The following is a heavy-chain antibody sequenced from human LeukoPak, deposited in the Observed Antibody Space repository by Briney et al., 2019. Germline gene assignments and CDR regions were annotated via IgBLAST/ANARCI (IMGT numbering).Heavy chain of an antibody. V-gene: IGHV4-34*01. D-gene: IGHD6-19*01. Sequence: SETLSLTCAVYGGSFSGYYWSWIRQPPGKGLEWIGEINHSGSTNYNPSLKSRVTISVDTSKNQFSLKLSSVTAADTAVYYCARPLGYSSGWYRYDYYYGMDVWGQGTTVTVSS. J-gene: IGHJ6*02. CDR1: GGSFSGYY. CDR3: ARPLGYSSGWYRYDYYYGMDV. CDR2: INHSGST.